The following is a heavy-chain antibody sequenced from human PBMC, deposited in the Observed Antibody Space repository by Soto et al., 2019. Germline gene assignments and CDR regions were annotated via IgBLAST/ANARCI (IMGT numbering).Heavy chain of an antibody. Sequence: QLQLQESGPGLVKPSETLSLSCTVSGGSITSSFYWGWIRQPPGKGLEWIGSIYGTGNTYYNPSLXXRVTISAATSKNQFSLNLISVTAAATAVYYCRSSSRYSTDVWGQGATVTVSS. J-gene: IGHJ6*02. CDR3: RSSSRYSTDV. CDR2: IYGTGNT. CDR1: GGSITSSFY. D-gene: IGHD6-13*01. V-gene: IGHV4-39*01.